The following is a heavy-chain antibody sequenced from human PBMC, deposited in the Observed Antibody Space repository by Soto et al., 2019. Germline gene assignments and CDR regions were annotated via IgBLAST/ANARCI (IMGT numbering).Heavy chain of an antibody. V-gene: IGHV4-39*01. J-gene: IGHJ3*02. CDR2: IYYSGST. D-gene: IGHD3-10*01. CDR1: GGSISSSSYY. CDR3: ARQMGFETFFDI. Sequence: QLQLQESGPGLVKPSETLSLTCTVSGGSISSSSYYWGWIRQPPGKGLEWIGSIYYSGSTYYNPSLKSRFPISVDTSKNQYSLKLSPVPAAHTAVYYSARQMGFETFFDIWGQGTMVTVSS.